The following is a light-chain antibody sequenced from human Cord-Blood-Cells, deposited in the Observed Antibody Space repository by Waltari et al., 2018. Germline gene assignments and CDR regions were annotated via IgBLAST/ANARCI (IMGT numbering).Light chain of an antibody. J-gene: IGLJ1*01. CDR2: EGS. CDR1: SSDVGSYNL. V-gene: IGLV2-23*01. CDR3: CSYAGSYV. Sequence: QSALTQPASVSGSPGQSITISCTGTSSDVGSYNLVSWYQQHPGKAPKLMFYEGSKRPSGVSNRFSGSKSGNTASLTISGLQAEDEADYYCCSYAGSYVFGTGTKVTVL.